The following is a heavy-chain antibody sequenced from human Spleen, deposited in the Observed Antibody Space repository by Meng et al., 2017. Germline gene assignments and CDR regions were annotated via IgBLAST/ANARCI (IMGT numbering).Heavy chain of an antibody. D-gene: IGHD5-24*01. CDR2: ISWNSGSI. V-gene: IGHV3-9*01. J-gene: IGHJ6*02. CDR3: AKDIVRGMAAFYGMDV. Sequence: SLKISCAASGLTFDDYAMHWVRQAPGKGLEWVSGISWNSGSIGYADSVKGRFTISRDNAKNSLYLQMNSLRAEDTALYYCAKDIVRGMAAFYGMDVWGQGTTVTVSS. CDR1: GLTFDDYA.